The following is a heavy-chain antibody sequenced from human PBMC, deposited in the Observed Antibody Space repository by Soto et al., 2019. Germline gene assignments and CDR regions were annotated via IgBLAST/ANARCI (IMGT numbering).Heavy chain of an antibody. CDR2: ISAYNGNT. J-gene: IGHJ5*02. Sequence: GASLKVSCKASGYTFTRYGISCVRQAPGQGLEWMGWISAYNGNTNYAQKLQGRVTMTTDTSTSTAYMELRSLRSDDTAVYYCARGETPIVLDPWGQGTLVTVSS. V-gene: IGHV1-18*01. CDR3: ARGETPIVLDP. D-gene: IGHD2-8*01. CDR1: GYTFTRYG.